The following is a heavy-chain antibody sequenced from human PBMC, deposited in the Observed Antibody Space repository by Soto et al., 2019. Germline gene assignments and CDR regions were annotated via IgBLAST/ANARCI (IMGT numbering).Heavy chain of an antibody. J-gene: IGHJ4*02. D-gene: IGHD2-15*01. CDR2: IYSGGST. Sequence: EVQLVESGGGLIQPGGSLRLSCAASGFTVSSNYMSWVHQAPGKGLEWVSVIYSGGSTYYADSVKGRFTISRDNSKNTLYLQMNSLRAEDTAVYYCAREGEYCSGGSCYSVVDYWGQGTLVTVSS. CDR1: GFTVSSNY. V-gene: IGHV3-53*01. CDR3: AREGEYCSGGSCYSVVDY.